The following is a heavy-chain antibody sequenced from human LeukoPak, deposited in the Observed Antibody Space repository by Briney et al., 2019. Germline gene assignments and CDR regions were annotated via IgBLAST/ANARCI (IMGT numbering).Heavy chain of an antibody. CDR1: GGSISSSSYY. J-gene: IGHJ4*02. CDR2: IYYSGST. CDR3: ASTTAVAGTGYFDY. D-gene: IGHD6-19*01. Sequence: SETLSLTCTVSGGSISSSSYYWGWIRQPPGKGLEWIGSIYYSGSTYYNPSPKSRVTISVDTSKNRFSLKLSSVTAADTAVYYCASTTAVAGTGYFDYWGQGTLVTVSS. V-gene: IGHV4-39*07.